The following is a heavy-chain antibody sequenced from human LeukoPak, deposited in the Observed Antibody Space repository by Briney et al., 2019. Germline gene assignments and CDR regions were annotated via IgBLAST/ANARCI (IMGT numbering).Heavy chain of an antibody. Sequence: ASVNVPHKSCRSILPHYYIFCVGQARGQGLEWMGWINPKSGGTKYAQKFQGRVTMTRDTSISTAYMERSRLRSDDTAVYYCARDFYFDYWGQGTLVTVSS. CDR3: ARDFYFDY. CDR2: INPKSGGT. J-gene: IGHJ4*02. V-gene: IGHV1-2*02. CDR1: RSILPHYY.